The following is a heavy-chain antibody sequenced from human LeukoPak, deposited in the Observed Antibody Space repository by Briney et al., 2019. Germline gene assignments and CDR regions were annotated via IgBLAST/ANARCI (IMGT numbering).Heavy chain of an antibody. CDR2: ISGSGGST. J-gene: IGHJ4*02. V-gene: IGHV3-23*01. CDR1: GFTFSSYA. D-gene: IGHD2-2*01. Sequence: GGSLRLSCAASGFTFSSYAMSWVRQAPGKGLEWVSAISGSGGSTYYADSVKGRFTISRDNSKNTLYMQMNSLRAEDTAVYYCTTLGYCSSTSCSSFDYWGQGTLVTVSS. CDR3: TTLGYCSSTSCSSFDY.